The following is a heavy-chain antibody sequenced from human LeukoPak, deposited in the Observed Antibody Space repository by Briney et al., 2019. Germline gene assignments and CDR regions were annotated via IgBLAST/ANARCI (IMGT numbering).Heavy chain of an antibody. CDR1: GYTFTSYY. Sequence: ASVKLSCTASGYTFTSYYMHWVRQAPGQGLEWMGITNPSGGSTSYAQKFQGRVTMTRDMSTSTVYMELSSLRSEDTAVYYCARALREYYYYYYMDVWGKGTTVTVSS. CDR3: ARALREYYYYYYMDV. V-gene: IGHV1-46*01. CDR2: TNPSGGST. D-gene: IGHD3-16*01. J-gene: IGHJ6*03.